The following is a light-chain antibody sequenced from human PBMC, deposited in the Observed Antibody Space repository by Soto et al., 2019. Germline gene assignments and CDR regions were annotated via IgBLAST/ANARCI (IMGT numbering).Light chain of an antibody. V-gene: IGKV3-20*01. J-gene: IGKJ1*01. CDR3: QEYGGSPQWT. CDR1: KSITSNY. Sequence: EIVLTQSPGTLSLSQGERATLSCRASKSITSNYLAWYQQKPGQTPRLLIYGASRRATGIPDRFNGSWSGTDFTLTISRLEPEHFALYYCQEYGGSPQWTFAPGTKVEMK. CDR2: GAS.